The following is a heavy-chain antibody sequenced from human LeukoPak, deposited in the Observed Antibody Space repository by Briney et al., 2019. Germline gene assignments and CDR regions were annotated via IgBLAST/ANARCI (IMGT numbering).Heavy chain of an antibody. Sequence: GGSLRVSCEASGFTFTNYWMSWVRQAPGKGPEWVAHIKENGNEQYYADSVKGRFTISRDNVKQSLGLQMNSLRVEDTAVYYCARGPGDFDASDIWGQGTMVTVSS. CDR1: GFTFTNYW. CDR3: ARGPGDFDASDI. J-gene: IGHJ3*02. V-gene: IGHV3-7*01. D-gene: IGHD1-14*01. CDR2: IKENGNEQ.